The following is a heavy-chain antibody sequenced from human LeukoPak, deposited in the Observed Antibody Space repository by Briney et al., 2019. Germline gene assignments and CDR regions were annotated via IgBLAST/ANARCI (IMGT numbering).Heavy chain of an antibody. V-gene: IGHV1-69*01. CDR2: IIPIFGTA. Sequence: SVKVSCKASGGTFSGYAISWVRQAPGQGLEWMGGIIPIFGTANYAQKFQGRVTITADESTSTAYMELSSLRSEDTAVYYCARDDVDTAMVDYWGQGTLVTVSS. CDR1: GGTFSGYA. D-gene: IGHD5-18*01. J-gene: IGHJ4*02. CDR3: ARDDVDTAMVDY.